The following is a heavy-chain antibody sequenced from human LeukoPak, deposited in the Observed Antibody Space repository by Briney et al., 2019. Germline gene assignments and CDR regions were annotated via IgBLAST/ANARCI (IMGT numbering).Heavy chain of an antibody. D-gene: IGHD6-19*01. J-gene: IGHJ4*02. V-gene: IGHV1-2*02. CDR3: APRRVAADKGFDY. CDR2: MNPNSGGT. Sequence: ASVKVSCKASGYTFTDYYMHWMRQAPAQRPEWMGGMNPNSGGTNYAQKFQGRVTMTRDTSITTAYMELSSLRSDDTAVYYCAPRRVAADKGFDYWGQGTLVTVSS. CDR1: GYTFTDYY.